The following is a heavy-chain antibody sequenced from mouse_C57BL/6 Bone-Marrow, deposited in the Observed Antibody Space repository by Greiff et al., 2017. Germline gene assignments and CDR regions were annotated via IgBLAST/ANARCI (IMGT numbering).Heavy chain of an antibody. CDR1: GYTFTDYE. Sequence: QVHVKQSGAELVRPGASVTLSCKASGYTFTDYEMHWVKQTPVHGLEWIGAIDPETGGTAYNQKFKGKAILTADKSSSTAYMELRSLTSEDSAVYYCVITTVVATDFDVWGTGTTVTVSS. CDR3: VITTVVATDFDV. J-gene: IGHJ1*03. CDR2: IDPETGGT. D-gene: IGHD1-1*01. V-gene: IGHV1-15*01.